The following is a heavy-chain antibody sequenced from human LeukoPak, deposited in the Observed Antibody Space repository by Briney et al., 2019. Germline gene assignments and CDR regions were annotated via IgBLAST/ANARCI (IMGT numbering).Heavy chain of an antibody. CDR1: GGSISSYY. CDR2: IYYSGST. J-gene: IGHJ4*02. V-gene: IGHV4-59*01. D-gene: IGHD3-22*01. Sequence: SETLSLTCTVSGGSISSYYWSWIRQPPGKGLEWIGYIYYSGSTNYNPSLKSRVTISVDTYKNQFSLKLSSVTAADTAVYYCASSSRHYYDSSGYFDYWGQGTLVTVSS. CDR3: ASSSRHYYDSSGYFDY.